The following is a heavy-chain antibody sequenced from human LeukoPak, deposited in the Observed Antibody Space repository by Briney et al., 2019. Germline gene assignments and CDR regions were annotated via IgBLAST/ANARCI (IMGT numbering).Heavy chain of an antibody. D-gene: IGHD4-17*01. V-gene: IGHV1-46*01. Sequence: ASVKVSCKASGYTFTNYYMHWVRQAPGQGLEWMGIINPSGGSTSYAQKFQGRVTMTRDMSTSTVYMELSSLRSEDTAVYYCARYGLGDTFDIWGQGTVVTVSS. CDR1: GYTFTNYY. CDR3: ARYGLGDTFDI. CDR2: INPSGGST. J-gene: IGHJ3*02.